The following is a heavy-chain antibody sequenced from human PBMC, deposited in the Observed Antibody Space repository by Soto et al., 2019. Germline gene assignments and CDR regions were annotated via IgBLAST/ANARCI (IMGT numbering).Heavy chain of an antibody. CDR2: ILYDGSNT. CDR1: GFTFSNFG. Sequence: QVQLVESGGGVVQPGRSLRLSCAASGFTFSNFGMDWVRQAPGKGLEWVAAILYDGSNTYYADSVKGRFTISRDNSKNTLYLEMNSLRAEDTAVYHCAKSRDGYSFYYFYGMDVWGQGTTVTVSS. V-gene: IGHV3-30*18. J-gene: IGHJ6*02. D-gene: IGHD4-4*01. CDR3: AKSRDGYSFYYFYGMDV.